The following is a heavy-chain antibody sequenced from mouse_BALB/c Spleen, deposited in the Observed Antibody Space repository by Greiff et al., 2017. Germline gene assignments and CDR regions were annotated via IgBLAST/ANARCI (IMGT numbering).Heavy chain of an antibody. CDR3: DRELSTSFAY. J-gene: IGHJ3*01. Sequence: QVQLQQSGPGLVAPSQSLSITCTVSGFSLTSYGVHWVRQPPGKGLEWLGVIWAGGSTNYNSAPMSRLSISKNNSKSQVLLKMNSLETDDTAMYYSDRELSTSFAYWGQGTLVTVSA. V-gene: IGHV2-9*02. D-gene: IGHD5-1*01. CDR2: IWAGGST. CDR1: GFSLTSYG.